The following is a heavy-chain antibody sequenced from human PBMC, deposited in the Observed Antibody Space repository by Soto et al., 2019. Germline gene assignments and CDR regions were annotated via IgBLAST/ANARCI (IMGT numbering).Heavy chain of an antibody. CDR1: GFTFSSYG. D-gene: IGHD6-19*01. CDR3: AAGIAVAGTVDY. Sequence: QVQLVESGGGVVQPGRSLRLSCAASGFTFSSYGMHWVRQAPGKGLEWVAVISYDGSNKYYADSVKGRFTISRDNSKSTLYLQMNSLRAEDTAVYYCAAGIAVAGTVDYWGQGTLVTVSS. J-gene: IGHJ4*02. V-gene: IGHV3-30*03. CDR2: ISYDGSNK.